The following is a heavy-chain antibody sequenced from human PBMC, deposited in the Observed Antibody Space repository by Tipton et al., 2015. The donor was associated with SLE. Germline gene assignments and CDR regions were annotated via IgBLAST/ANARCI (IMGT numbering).Heavy chain of an antibody. CDR3: ARGAEVTMIRGEGVDY. CDR2: INPSGGST. V-gene: IGHV1-46*01. Sequence: QSGAEVKKPGASVKVSCKASGYTFTSYYMHWVRQAPGQGLEWMGIINPSGGSTSYAQKFQGRVTMTRDTSTSTVYMELSSLRSEDTAVYYCARGAEVTMIRGEGVDYWGQGTLVTVSS. CDR1: GYTFTSYY. D-gene: IGHD3-10*01. J-gene: IGHJ4*02.